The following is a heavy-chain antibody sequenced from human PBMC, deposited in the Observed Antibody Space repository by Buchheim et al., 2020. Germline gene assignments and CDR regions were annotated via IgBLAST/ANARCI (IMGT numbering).Heavy chain of an antibody. CDR1: GFYFSSYG. V-gene: IGHV3-48*04. D-gene: IGHD1-14*01. CDR3: ARARYNTSPDY. J-gene: IGHJ4*02. Sequence: EVQLVESEGGSAQPGGSLRLSCAASGFYFSSYGMTWVRQAPGKGLEWVSYIDPSSSITYYADSVKGRLTISRDNAKKSLFLQMNSLRAEDTAVYYCARARYNTSPDYWGQGTL. CDR2: IDPSSSIT.